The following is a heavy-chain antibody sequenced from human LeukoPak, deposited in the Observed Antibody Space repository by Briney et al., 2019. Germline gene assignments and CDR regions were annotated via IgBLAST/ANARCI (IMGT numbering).Heavy chain of an antibody. J-gene: IGHJ4*02. CDR2: ISTYNNNT. CDR3: ARVSGSYRGAIDY. CDR1: GYTFTSYG. D-gene: IGHD1-26*01. Sequence: ASVKVSCKASGYTFTSYGISWVRQAPGQGLEWLGWISTYNNNTHYAQKFQARVTMTTDTSTSTAYMELRSLRSDDTAVYHCARVSGSYRGAIDYWGQGTLVTVSS. V-gene: IGHV1-18*01.